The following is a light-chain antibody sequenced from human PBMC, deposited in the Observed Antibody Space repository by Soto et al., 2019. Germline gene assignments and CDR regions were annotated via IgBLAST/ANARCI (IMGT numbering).Light chain of an antibody. CDR2: DAS. CDR1: QNIRNY. Sequence: EIVLTQSPATLSLSPGERATLSCRASQNIRNYLAWYQQKPGQAPRLLIYDASNRATGIPARFSGSGSGTDFTLTISSLEPEDFAVYYCQQRSNWLPITLGQGTRLEIK. V-gene: IGKV3-11*01. CDR3: QQRSNWLPIT. J-gene: IGKJ5*01.